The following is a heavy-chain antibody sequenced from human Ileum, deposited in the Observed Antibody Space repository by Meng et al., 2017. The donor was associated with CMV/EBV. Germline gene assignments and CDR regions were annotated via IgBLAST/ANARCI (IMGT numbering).Heavy chain of an antibody. CDR3: VRDMGTWYFDS. CDR1: GFTFSSYS. V-gene: IGHV3-21*01. J-gene: IGHJ4*02. Sequence: GESLKISCAASGFTFSSYSMNWVRQAPGKGLEWVSSISSSSSYIYYADSVKGRFTISRDNAKNSLYLQMNSLRAEDTAVYYCVRDMGTWYFDSLGQGTLVTVSS. CDR2: ISSSSSYI. D-gene: IGHD7-27*01.